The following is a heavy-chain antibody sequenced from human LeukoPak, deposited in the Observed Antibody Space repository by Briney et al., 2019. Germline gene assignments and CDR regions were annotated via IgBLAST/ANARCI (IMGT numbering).Heavy chain of an antibody. CDR2: ISGSGGDT. CDR3: AKGSEGYKGIDY. CDR1: GFTFSSYA. V-gene: IGHV3-23*01. J-gene: IGHJ4*02. D-gene: IGHD3-10*01. Sequence: GGSLRLSCAASGFTFSSYAMSWVRQAPGKGLEWVSAISGSGGDTYYSDSVKGRFTISRDNSKNTLYLQMNSLRAEDTAVYYCAKGSEGYKGIDYWGQGILVTVSS.